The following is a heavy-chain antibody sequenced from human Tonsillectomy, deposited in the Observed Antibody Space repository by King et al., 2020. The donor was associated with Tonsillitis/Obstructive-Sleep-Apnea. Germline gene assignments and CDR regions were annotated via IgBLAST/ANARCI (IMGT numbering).Heavy chain of an antibody. CDR2: IDWDDDK. CDR1: GFSLSTSGMC. CDR3: ARIQTRSSTSCYGGWFDP. V-gene: IGHV2-70*11. Sequence: TLQESGPALVKPTQTLTLTCTFSGFSLSTSGMCVSWIRQPPGKALEWLARIDWDDDKYYSTSLKTRLTISKDTSKNQVVLTMTNMDPVDTATYYCARIQTRSSTSCYGGWFDPWGQGTLVTVSS. J-gene: IGHJ5*02. D-gene: IGHD2-2*01.